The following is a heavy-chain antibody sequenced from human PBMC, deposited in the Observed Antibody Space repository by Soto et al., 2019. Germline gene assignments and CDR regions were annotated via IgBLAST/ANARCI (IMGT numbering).Heavy chain of an antibody. CDR1: GFTFSTYG. D-gene: IGHD1-26*01. Sequence: QVQLVESGGGVVQPGRSLRLSCAASGFTFSTYGMHWVRQAPGMGLEWVAVIWYDGSHKDYADSVKGRFTISRDYSKNTLYLQMNSLRVEDTAVYYCARAVGPFDYWGQGTLVTVSS. V-gene: IGHV3-33*01. J-gene: IGHJ4*02. CDR3: ARAVGPFDY. CDR2: IWYDGSHK.